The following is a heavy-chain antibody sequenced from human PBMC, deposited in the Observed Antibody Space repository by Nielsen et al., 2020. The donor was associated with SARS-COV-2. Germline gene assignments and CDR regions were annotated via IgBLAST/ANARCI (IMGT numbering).Heavy chain of an antibody. D-gene: IGHD3-3*01. CDR3: AGIFGVVHPHWFDP. J-gene: IGHJ5*02. CDR2: ISAYNGQT. Sequence: ASVKVSCKASGYTFSRYGIVWVRQAPGQGLEWMGWISAYNGQTKYEQRLQDRVTMTTDTSTSTAYMELRSLRSDDTAVYYCAGIFGVVHPHWFDPWGQGTLVTVSS. V-gene: IGHV1-18*01. CDR1: GYTFSRYG.